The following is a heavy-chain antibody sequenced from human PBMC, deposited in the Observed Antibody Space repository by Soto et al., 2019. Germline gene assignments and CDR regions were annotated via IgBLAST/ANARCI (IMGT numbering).Heavy chain of an antibody. D-gene: IGHD4-17*01. CDR1: GGSISSGNYY. V-gene: IGHV4-30-4*01. J-gene: IGHJ4*02. CDR2: ISYSGSS. CDR3: AGVGTTVTTVDY. Sequence: QVQLQESGPGLVKPSQTLSLTCTVSGGSISSGNYYWSWIRQFSGKGLEWIGYISYSGSSYYNPSLKSRLSISIHTPRNQCSLRLSSVTAAVAAVYYCAGVGTTVTTVDYWGQRTLVTVSP.